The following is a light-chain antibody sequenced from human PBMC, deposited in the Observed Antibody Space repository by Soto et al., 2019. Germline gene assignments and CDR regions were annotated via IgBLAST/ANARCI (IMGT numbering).Light chain of an antibody. CDR2: DTS. Sequence: IQMTQSPSSLSASVGDRVTITCQASQDISNYLNWYQQKPGKAPKLLIYDTSTLGREVPSRFSGSGTTTDFTCTISSLHAEVIASYYCQQNDSLPSSFGPGTKVDI. CDR1: QDISNY. V-gene: IGKV1-33*01. J-gene: IGKJ3*01. CDR3: QQNDSLPSS.